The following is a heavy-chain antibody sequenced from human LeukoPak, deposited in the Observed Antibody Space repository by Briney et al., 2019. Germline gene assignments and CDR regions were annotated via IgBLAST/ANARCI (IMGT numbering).Heavy chain of an antibody. CDR1: GFTFNIYA. CDR3: ARDYADYVGYFFFDY. J-gene: IGHJ4*02. Sequence: GGSLRLSCAASGFTFNIYAMNWVRQAPGKGLEWVSSISGGGETTYYADSAKGRFTISRDNSQNTLYLQMNSLRAEDTAVYYCARDYADYVGYFFFDYWGQGTPVTVSS. D-gene: IGHD4-17*01. V-gene: IGHV3-23*01. CDR2: ISGGGETT.